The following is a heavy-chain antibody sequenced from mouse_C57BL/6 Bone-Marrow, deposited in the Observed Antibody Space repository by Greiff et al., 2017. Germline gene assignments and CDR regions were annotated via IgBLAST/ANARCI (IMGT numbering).Heavy chain of an antibody. V-gene: IGHV1-50*01. CDR2: IDPSDSYT. J-gene: IGHJ4*01. CDR3: SSERWRGAMDY. Sequence: QVQLQQPGAELVKPGASVKLSCKASGYTFTSYWMQWVKQRPGQGLEWIGEIDPSDSYTNYNQKFKGKATLTVDTSSSTAYMQLSSLTSEDSAVYYCSSERWRGAMDYWGQGTSVTVSS. D-gene: IGHD1-1*02. CDR1: GYTFTSYW.